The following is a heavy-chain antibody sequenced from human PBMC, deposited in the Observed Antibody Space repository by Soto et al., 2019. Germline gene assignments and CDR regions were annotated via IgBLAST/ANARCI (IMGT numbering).Heavy chain of an antibody. V-gene: IGHV1-8*01. Sequence: QVQLVQSGAEVKKPGASVKVSCKASGYTFTSYDMNWVRQATGQGLGWMGWMNANSGNTGYAQKFEGRVTMTRNTSISTAYMELSSLRSEDTAVYYCAREHSSSWRFDYWGQGTLVTVSS. CDR1: GYTFTSYD. D-gene: IGHD6-13*01. CDR3: AREHSSSWRFDY. J-gene: IGHJ4*02. CDR2: MNANSGNT.